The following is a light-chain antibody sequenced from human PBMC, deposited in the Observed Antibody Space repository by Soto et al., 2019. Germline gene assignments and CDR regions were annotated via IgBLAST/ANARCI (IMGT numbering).Light chain of an antibody. Sequence: EIVMTQSPATLSVSPGERATLSCSASQSVSSNLAWYQQKPGQAPRLLIYGASTRATGIPGRLSGSGSGTEFTLTISSLKSEDFAVYYCQQDNNRPPTFGQGTRLEI. J-gene: IGKJ5*01. CDR1: QSVSSN. CDR2: GAS. CDR3: QQDNNRPPT. V-gene: IGKV3-15*01.